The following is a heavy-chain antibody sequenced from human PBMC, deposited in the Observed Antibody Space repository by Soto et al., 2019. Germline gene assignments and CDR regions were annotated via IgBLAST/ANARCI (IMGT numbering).Heavy chain of an antibody. CDR2: IDVGSANA. CDR1: GFTFSSSA. J-gene: IGHJ4*02. Sequence: QMQLVQSGPEVKKPGTSVKVSCKTSGFTFSSSAVHWVRQARGHRLQWIGWIDVGSANANYAHMLQERVTISRDMSTSTADMELSSLKPEDTAVFYWATDVGVYIYGLARHWGPGTLVTVSS. V-gene: IGHV1-58*01. D-gene: IGHD4-17*01. CDR3: ATDVGVYIYGLARH.